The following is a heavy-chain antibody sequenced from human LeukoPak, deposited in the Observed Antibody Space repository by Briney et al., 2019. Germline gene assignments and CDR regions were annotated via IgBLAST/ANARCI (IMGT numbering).Heavy chain of an antibody. J-gene: IGHJ4*02. CDR2: IYPGDSDT. CDR1: GYGFTSYW. D-gene: IGHD1-26*01. CDR3: ARPVGATGGFIDY. V-gene: IGHV5-51*01. Sequence: GESLKISCTGSGYGFTSYWIGWVRQMPGKGLEWMGIIYPGDSDTRYSPSFQGQVTISADKSIRTAYLQWSSLKASDTAMYYCARPVGATGGFIDYWGQGTLVTVSS.